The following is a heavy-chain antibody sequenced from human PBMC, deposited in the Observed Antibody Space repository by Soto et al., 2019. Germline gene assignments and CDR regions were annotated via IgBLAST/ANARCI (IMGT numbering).Heavy chain of an antibody. D-gene: IGHD3-22*01. CDR2: ISSVSSFI. CDR3: VRDQAQDYNYDSSGYWRGAFDV. V-gene: IGHV3-21*02. J-gene: IGHJ3*01. Sequence: VQLVESGGGLVKPGGSLRLSCAASGFTLSSYSMTWVRQAPRKGLEWVSVISSVSSFIWYGDSVKGRFTVSRDDAKNSVHLQMNSLRVEDTAVYYCVRDQAQDYNYDSSGYWRGAFDVWGQGRKVTVSS. CDR1: GFTLSSYS.